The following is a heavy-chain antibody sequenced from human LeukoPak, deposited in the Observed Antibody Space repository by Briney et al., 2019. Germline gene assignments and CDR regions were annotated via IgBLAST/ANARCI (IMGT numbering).Heavy chain of an antibody. CDR3: AREVKYSSSWYRPGGPFGY. D-gene: IGHD6-13*01. J-gene: IGHJ4*02. CDR2: IYHSGST. V-gene: IGHV4-4*02. Sequence: SGTLSLTCAVSGGSISSSNWWSWVRQPPGKGLEWIGGIYHSGSTNYNPSLKSRVTIPVDTSKNQFSLKLSSVTAADTAVYYCAREVKYSSSWYRPGGPFGYWGQGTLVTVSS. CDR1: GGSISSSNW.